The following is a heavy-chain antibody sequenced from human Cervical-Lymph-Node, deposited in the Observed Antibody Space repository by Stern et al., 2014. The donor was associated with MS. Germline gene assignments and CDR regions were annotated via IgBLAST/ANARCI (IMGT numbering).Heavy chain of an antibody. CDR3: ARGVVSNRAAATLHNLFDP. D-gene: IGHD2-15*01. CDR2: TIPILGLA. CDR1: GGTFISSYA. Sequence: VQLVQSGAEVKKPGSSMNVSCKTSGGTFISSYAITWVRQAPGHGLEWMGRTIPILGLANYAQKFQGRVTITADTSTSTSYMELSSLRSEDTAVYYCARGVVSNRAAATLHNLFDPWGQGTLVTVSS. V-gene: IGHV1-69*09. J-gene: IGHJ5*02.